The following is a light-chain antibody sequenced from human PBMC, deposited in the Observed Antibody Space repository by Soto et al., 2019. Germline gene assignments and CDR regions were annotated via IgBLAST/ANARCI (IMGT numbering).Light chain of an antibody. Sequence: DTQMTQSPSTLSAYVGDRVTITCRASQSIGSWLAWYQQKPGKAPKLLIYKTSNLETGVPSRFSGSGSGTEFTLTISSLQPDDFATYYCQQYSSYPSLTFGGGTKVDI. CDR1: QSIGSW. CDR3: QQYSSYPSLT. J-gene: IGKJ4*01. V-gene: IGKV1-5*03. CDR2: KTS.